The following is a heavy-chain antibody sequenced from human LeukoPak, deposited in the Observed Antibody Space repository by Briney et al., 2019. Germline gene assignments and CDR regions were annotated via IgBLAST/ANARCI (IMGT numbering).Heavy chain of an antibody. CDR1: GFTFTKYW. J-gene: IGHJ3*01. V-gene: IGHV3-7*01. CDR3: ARDAGRREDI. D-gene: IGHD1-1*01. CDR2: IKQDGSDK. Sequence: GGSLRLSCAASGFTFTKYWMTWVRQAPGKGLEWVGNIKQDGSDKNYMDSVKGRFTISRDNTKNSVYLQMSSLRAEDTAVYYCARDAGRREDIWGQGAMVTVSS.